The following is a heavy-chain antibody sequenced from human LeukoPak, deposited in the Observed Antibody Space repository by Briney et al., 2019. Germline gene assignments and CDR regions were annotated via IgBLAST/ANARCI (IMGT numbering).Heavy chain of an antibody. V-gene: IGHV4-59*12. Sequence: LSLTCTVSGGSISSYYWSWIRQPPGKGLEWIGYIYYSGSTNYNPSLKSRVTISVDTSKNQFSLKLSSVTAADTAVYYCARGNYETYDSSGYFDYWGQGTLVTVSS. D-gene: IGHD3-22*01. CDR1: GGSISSYY. J-gene: IGHJ4*02. CDR2: IYYSGST. CDR3: ARGNYETYDSSGYFDY.